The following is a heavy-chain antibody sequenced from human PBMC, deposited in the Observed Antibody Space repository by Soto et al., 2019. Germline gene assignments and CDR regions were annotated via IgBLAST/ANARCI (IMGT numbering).Heavy chain of an antibody. J-gene: IGHJ5*02. CDR2: INHSGST. CDR1: GGSFSGYY. CDR3: ARGMVTVNYYGSGSYSGNWFDP. Sequence: SETLSLTCAVYGGSFSGYYWSWIRPTPGKGLEWIGEINHSGSTNYNPSLKSRVTISVDTSKNQFSLKLSSVTAADTAVYYCARGMVTVNYYGSGSYSGNWFDPWGQGTLVTVSS. D-gene: IGHD3-10*01. V-gene: IGHV4-34*01.